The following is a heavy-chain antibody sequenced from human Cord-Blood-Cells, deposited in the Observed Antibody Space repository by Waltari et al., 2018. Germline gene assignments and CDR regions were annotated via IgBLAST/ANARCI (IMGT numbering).Heavy chain of an antibody. CDR2: ISSSSSYI. D-gene: IGHD3-16*01. CDR3: ATAHPWDFDY. V-gene: IGHV3-21*01. CDR1: GFTFSSYS. J-gene: IGHJ4*02. Sequence: EVQLVESGGGLVKPGGSLRLSCAASGFTFSSYSMNWVRQAPGEGLELVSSISSSSSYIYYADSVKGRVTISRDNAKNSLYLQMNSLRAEDTAVYYCATAHPWDFDYWGQGTLVTVSS.